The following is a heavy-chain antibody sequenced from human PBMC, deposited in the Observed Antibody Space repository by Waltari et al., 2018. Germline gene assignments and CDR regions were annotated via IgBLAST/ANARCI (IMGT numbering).Heavy chain of an antibody. CDR2: IYGGDIT. CDR3: ARDSYGSSFDAFDM. D-gene: IGHD2-21*01. J-gene: IGHJ3*02. CDR1: GFTVSSYF. Sequence: EVQLVESGGDLIQPGGSLRLSCAASGFTVSSYFMHWVRQAPGKGLEWVSLIYGGDITKYADSVKGRFTISRDNSKNTVYLQMNGLRAEDTAVYYCARDSYGSSFDAFDMWGQGTMVTVSS. V-gene: IGHV3-53*01.